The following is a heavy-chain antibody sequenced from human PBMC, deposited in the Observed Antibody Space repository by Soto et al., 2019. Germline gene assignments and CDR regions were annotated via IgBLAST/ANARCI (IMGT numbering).Heavy chain of an antibody. D-gene: IGHD3-10*01. V-gene: IGHV4-59*01. J-gene: IGHJ5*02. CDR2: IYYSGST. CDR1: GGSISSYY. CDR3: ARGAPTLWFGELSDKGGFDP. Sequence: QVQLQESGPGLVKPSETLSLTCTVSGGSISSYYWSWIRQPPGKGLEWIGYIYYSGSTNYNPSLKSRVTRSVDTSKNQFSLKLSSVTAADTAVYYCARGAPTLWFGELSDKGGFDPWGQGTLVTVSS.